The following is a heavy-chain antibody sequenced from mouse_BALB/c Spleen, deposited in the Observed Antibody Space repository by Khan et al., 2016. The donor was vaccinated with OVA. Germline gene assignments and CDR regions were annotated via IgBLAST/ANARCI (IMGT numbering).Heavy chain of an antibody. CDR2: TNPTNGRT. Sequence: QVQLQQPGAELVKAGASVKMSCKASGYTFTSYWMHWVKQRLGQGLEWFAETNPTNGRTYYTEKFKSKATLTVDKSSSTAYMLLSGPTFEDSAGYYCARIKKIVATYFDYWGQGTTLTVSS. CDR3: ARIKKIVATYFDY. D-gene: IGHD1-1*01. V-gene: IGHV1S81*02. CDR1: GYTFTSYW. J-gene: IGHJ2*01.